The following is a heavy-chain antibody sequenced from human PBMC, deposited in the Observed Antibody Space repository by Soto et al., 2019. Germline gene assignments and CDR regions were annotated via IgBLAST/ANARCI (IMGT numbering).Heavy chain of an antibody. J-gene: IGHJ6*02. CDR3: AKDGSFGGQDYYYGMDV. Sequence: GGSLRLSCAASGFTFSSYAMSWVRQAPGKGLEWVSAISGSGGSTYYADSVKGRFTISRDNSKNTLYLQMNSLRAEDTAVYYCAKDGSFGGQDYYYGMDVWGQGTTVTVSS. CDR1: GFTFSSYA. V-gene: IGHV3-23*01. D-gene: IGHD3-10*01. CDR2: ISGSGGST.